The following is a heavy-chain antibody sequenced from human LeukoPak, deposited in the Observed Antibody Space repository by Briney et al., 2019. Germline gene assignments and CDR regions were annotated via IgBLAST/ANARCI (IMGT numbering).Heavy chain of an antibody. CDR1: GFTFNSYA. D-gene: IGHD3-22*01. J-gene: IGHJ4*02. CDR3: AIRDSNDYYYSASDY. Sequence: GGSLRLSCAASGFTFNSYAMSWVRQAPGKGLEWVSVISGSGSNTYYADSVKGRSTISRDNSKNTLYLQMNSLIAEDTAVYYCAIRDSNDYYYSASDYWGQGTLVTVSS. CDR2: ISGSGSNT. V-gene: IGHV3-23*01.